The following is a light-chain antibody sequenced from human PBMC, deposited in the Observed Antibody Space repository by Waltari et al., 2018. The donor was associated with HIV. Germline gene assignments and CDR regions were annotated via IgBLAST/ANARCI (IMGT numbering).Light chain of an antibody. V-gene: IGLV3-1*01. CDR2: QDS. J-gene: IGLJ1*01. CDR3: QAWDSSTGV. Sequence: SYELTQPPSVSVSPGPTASITCSGDNLGDKYACWYQQKPGQSPVLVIYQDSKRPSRIPERFSGSNSGNTATLTISGTQAMDEADYYCQAWDSSTGVFGTGTKVTVL. CDR1: NLGDKY.